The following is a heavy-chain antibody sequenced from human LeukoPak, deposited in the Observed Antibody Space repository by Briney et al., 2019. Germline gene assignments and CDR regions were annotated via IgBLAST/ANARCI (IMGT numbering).Heavy chain of an antibody. Sequence: ASVKVSCKVSGYTLTELSMHWVRQAPGKGLEWMGDFDPEDGETIYAQKFQGRVTMTEDTSTDTAYMELSSLRSEDTAVYYCATDGTGIAVAGKRGYYYYYYGMDVWGQGTTVTVSS. CDR2: FDPEDGET. D-gene: IGHD6-19*01. CDR1: GYTLTELS. V-gene: IGHV1-24*01. CDR3: ATDGTGIAVAGKRGYYYYYYGMDV. J-gene: IGHJ6*02.